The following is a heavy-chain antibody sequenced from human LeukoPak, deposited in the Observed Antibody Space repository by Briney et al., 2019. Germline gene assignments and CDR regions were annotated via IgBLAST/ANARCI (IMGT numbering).Heavy chain of an antibody. CDR2: ISDTSGYM. D-gene: IGHD6-13*01. CDR1: GFAFSDSY. V-gene: IGHV3-11*06. Sequence: GGSLRLSCKASGFAFSDSYMSWVRQAPGRGLEWVSYISDTSGYMKYADSVKGRFTISRDNSKNLLFLHMNSLRVEDTAVYFCAGNLRPYSASDGYAYWGQGTLVAVSA. CDR3: AGNLRPYSASDGYAY. J-gene: IGHJ4*02.